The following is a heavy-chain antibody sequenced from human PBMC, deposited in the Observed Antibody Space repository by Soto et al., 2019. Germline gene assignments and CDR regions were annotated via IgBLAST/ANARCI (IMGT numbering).Heavy chain of an antibody. J-gene: IGHJ3*02. V-gene: IGHV1-8*01. CDR2: MNPNSGNT. CDR1: VYTCTSYD. D-gene: IGHD6-13*01. Sequence: GXSLKVSCKPSVYTCTSYDSNWGRQATGQGLEWMGWMNPNSGNTGYAQKFQGRVTMTRNTSISTAYMELSSLRSEYTAVYYCARHIAAAGILAFDISGQGTMVTVSS. CDR3: ARHIAAAGILAFDI.